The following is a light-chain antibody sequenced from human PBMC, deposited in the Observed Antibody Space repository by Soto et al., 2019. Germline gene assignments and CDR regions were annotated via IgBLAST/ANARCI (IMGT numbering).Light chain of an antibody. J-gene: IGKJ5*01. CDR1: QNILSN. Sequence: EIVMTPSPATLSVSPWERATLSCRASQNILSNLAWYQQKPGQAPRLLIYGASTRATGIPVRFSGSGSGTEFTLTINSLQSEDFEIYYCQQYNNWPITFGQGTRLEIK. V-gene: IGKV3-15*01. CDR3: QQYNNWPIT. CDR2: GAS.